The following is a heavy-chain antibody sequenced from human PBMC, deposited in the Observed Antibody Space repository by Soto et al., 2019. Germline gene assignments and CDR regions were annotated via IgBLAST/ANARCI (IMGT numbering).Heavy chain of an antibody. CDR2: ISSSSSYI. CDR1: GFTCSSYS. CDR3: ARDHAYYDFWSGYQVYYYYGMDV. Sequence: EVQLVESGGGLVKPGGSLRLSCAASGFTCSSYSMNWVRQAPGKGLEWVSSISSSSSYIYYADSVKGRFTISRDNAKNSLYLQMNSLRAEDTAVYYCARDHAYYDFWSGYQVYYYYGMDVWGQGTTVTVSS. J-gene: IGHJ6*02. D-gene: IGHD3-3*01. V-gene: IGHV3-21*01.